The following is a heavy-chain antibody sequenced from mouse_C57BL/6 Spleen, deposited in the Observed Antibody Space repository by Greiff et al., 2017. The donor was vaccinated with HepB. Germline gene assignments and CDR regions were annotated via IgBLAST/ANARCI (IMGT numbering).Heavy chain of an antibody. J-gene: IGHJ4*01. V-gene: IGHV1-7*01. D-gene: IGHD2-2*01. CDR3: ARMVTGNYYAMDY. CDR1: GYTFTSYW. Sequence: VQLQQSGAELAKPGASVKLSCKASGYTFTSYWMHWVKQRPGQGLEWIGYINPSSGYTKYNQKFKDKATLTADKSSSTAYMQLSSLTYEDSAVYYCARMVTGNYYAMDYWGQGTSVTVSS. CDR2: INPSSGYT.